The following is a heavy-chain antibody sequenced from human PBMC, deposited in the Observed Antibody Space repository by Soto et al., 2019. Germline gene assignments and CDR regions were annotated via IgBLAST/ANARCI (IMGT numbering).Heavy chain of an antibody. CDR1: GGSINRYY. Sequence: PLETLSLTCTVSGGSINRYYWSWIRQAPGKRLEWIGYIYYNGNIDYNPSLKSRVTMSVDTSKNQFFLQLSSVTAADTAVYFCTRDLNRVFDFWGLGKLVTVSS. J-gene: IGHJ4*02. CDR3: TRDLNRVFDF. CDR2: IYYNGNI. V-gene: IGHV4-59*01. D-gene: IGHD3-10*01.